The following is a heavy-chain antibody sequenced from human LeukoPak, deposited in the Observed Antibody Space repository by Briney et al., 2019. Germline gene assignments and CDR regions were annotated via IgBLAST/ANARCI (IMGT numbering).Heavy chain of an antibody. CDR2: INPYNGNT. CDR1: GYSFTTYA. J-gene: IGHJ3*02. V-gene: IGHV1-8*02. Sequence: ASVKVSCKASGYSFTTYAINWVRQAPGQGLEWMGWINPYNGNTNYAQKLQGRVTMTRNTSISTAYMELSSLRSEDTAVYYCARGRRESGSGLRGSAFDIWGQGTMVTVSS. D-gene: IGHD3-10*01. CDR3: ARGRRESGSGLRGSAFDI.